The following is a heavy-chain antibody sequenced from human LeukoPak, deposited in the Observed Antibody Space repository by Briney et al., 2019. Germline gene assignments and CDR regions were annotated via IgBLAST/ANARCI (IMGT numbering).Heavy chain of an antibody. CDR2: ISYDGSNK. V-gene: IGHV3-30-3*01. CDR1: GFTFSSYA. D-gene: IGHD3-10*01. CDR3: ARTRGRTMVRGALYYLDY. J-gene: IGHJ4*02. Sequence: GGSLRLSCAASGFTFSSYAMHWVRQAPGKGLEWVAVISYDGSNKYYADSVKGRFTISRDNSKNTLYLQMNSLRAEDTAVYYCARTRGRTMVRGALYYLDYWGQGTLVTVSS.